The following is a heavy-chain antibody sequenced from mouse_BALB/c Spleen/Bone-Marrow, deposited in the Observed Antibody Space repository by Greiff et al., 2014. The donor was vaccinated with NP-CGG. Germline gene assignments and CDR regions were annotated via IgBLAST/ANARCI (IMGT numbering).Heavy chain of an antibody. CDR2: IWADGST. D-gene: IGHD1-2*01. V-gene: IGHV2-9*02. Sequence: QVQLQQSGPGLVSPSQTLSITCTVSGFSLTNYGVHWVRQPPGKGLEWLGVIWADGSTNYNSALMSRLSISKDNSKCQVFFKMISLQTDDTAMYYCARITTATGAMDYWGQGNSVTVSS. CDR1: GFSLTNYG. CDR3: ARITTATGAMDY. J-gene: IGHJ4*01.